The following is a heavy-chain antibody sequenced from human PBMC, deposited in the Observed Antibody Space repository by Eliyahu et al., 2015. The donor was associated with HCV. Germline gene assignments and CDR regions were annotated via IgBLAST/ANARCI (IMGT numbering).Heavy chain of an antibody. V-gene: IGHV4-59*01. CDR3: ASGGGGIAVAGTGGWFDP. CDR2: IHYSGST. Sequence: QVQLQESGPGLVKPSETLSLTCTVSGGXITTYYWXWIRQPPGKGLEWIGYIHYSGSTNYTPSLKSRVTISVDTSKNQFSLNLTSVTAADTAVYYCASGGGGIAVAGTGGWFDPWGQGTLVTVSS. CDR1: GGXITTYY. J-gene: IGHJ5*02. D-gene: IGHD6-19*01.